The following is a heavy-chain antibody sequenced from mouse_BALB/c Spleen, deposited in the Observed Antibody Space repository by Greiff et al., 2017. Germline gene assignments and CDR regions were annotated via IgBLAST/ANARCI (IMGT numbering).Heavy chain of an antibody. CDR3: ARDYGSSYAMDY. Sequence: EVHLVESGGGLVKPGGSLKLSCAASGFTFSSYAMSWVRQTPEKRLEWVASISSGGSTYYPDSVKGRFTISRDNAKNTLYLLMSSLKSEDTAMYYCARDYGSSYAMDYWGQGTSVTVSS. CDR1: GFTFSSYA. V-gene: IGHV5-6-5*01. J-gene: IGHJ4*01. CDR2: ISSGGST. D-gene: IGHD1-1*01.